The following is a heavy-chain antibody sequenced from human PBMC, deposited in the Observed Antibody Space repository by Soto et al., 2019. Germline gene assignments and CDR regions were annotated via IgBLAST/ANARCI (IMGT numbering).Heavy chain of an antibody. V-gene: IGHV3-7*01. J-gene: IGHJ3*02. CDR2: IKQDGSEK. Sequence: GGSLRLSCAASGFSFSSYWMSWVRQAPGKGLEWVANIKQDGSEKYYVDSVKGRFTISRDNAKNSLYLQMNSLRAEDTAVYYCAREKYYDFWSGYPGAFDIWGQGTMVTVSS. CDR1: GFSFSSYW. D-gene: IGHD3-3*01. CDR3: AREKYYDFWSGYPGAFDI.